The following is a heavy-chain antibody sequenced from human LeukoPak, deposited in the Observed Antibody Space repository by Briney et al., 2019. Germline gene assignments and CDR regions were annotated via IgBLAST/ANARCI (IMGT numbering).Heavy chain of an antibody. Sequence: GGSLRLSCAASGFTFSSYSMNWVRQAPGKGLEWVSSISSSSSYIYYAYSVKGRFTISRDNPKNSLYLQMNSLRAEDTAVYYCARGEITEGGEGNYMDVWGKGTTVTVSS. CDR2: ISSSSSYI. CDR1: GFTFSSYS. V-gene: IGHV3-21*01. CDR3: ARGEITEGGEGNYMDV. D-gene: IGHD2-21*01. J-gene: IGHJ6*03.